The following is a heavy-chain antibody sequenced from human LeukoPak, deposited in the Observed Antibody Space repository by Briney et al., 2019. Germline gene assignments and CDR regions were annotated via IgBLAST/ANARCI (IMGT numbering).Heavy chain of an antibody. V-gene: IGHV4-39*01. CDR2: INYSGST. CDR1: GGSASSTTDY. Sequence: PSETLSLTCTVSGGSASSTTDYWSWIRQPPGKGLEWIASINYSGSTYYNPSLKSQVTISVDTSENQFSLKLSSVTAADTAVYYCARYVVYGWGKYCFDYWGQGTLVTVSS. CDR3: ARYVVYGWGKYCFDY. D-gene: IGHD3-10*01. J-gene: IGHJ4*02.